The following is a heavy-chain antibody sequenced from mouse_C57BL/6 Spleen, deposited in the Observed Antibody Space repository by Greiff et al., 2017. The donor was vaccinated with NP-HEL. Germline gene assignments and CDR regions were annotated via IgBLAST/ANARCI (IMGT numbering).Heavy chain of an antibody. J-gene: IGHJ1*03. CDR3: ARRYSNYKGYFDV. D-gene: IGHD2-5*01. V-gene: IGHV5-17*01. CDR2: ISSGSSTI. Sequence: QLVESGGGLVKPGGSLKLSCAASGFTFSDYGMHWVRQAPEKGLEWVAYISSGSSTIYYADTVKGRITISRDNAKNTLFLQMTSLRSEDTAMYYCARRYSNYKGYFDVWGTGTTVTVSS. CDR1: GFTFSDYG.